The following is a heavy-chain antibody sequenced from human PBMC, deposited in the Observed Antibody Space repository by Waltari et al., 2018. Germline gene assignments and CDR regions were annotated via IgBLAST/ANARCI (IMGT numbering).Heavy chain of an antibody. J-gene: IGHJ3*02. CDR1: GFRCDRYY. CDR2: IYIGDTT. Sequence: EVQLVESGGVLIQPGGSLRLSCAAAGFRCDRYYMGWVRQAPGKGLECVSLIYIGDTTHYPDSVKGRFTISRDISQNTLRLQMNSLRAEDTAMYYCAKFGGRSSSAFDIWGQGTVVTVSS. D-gene: IGHD6-6*01. CDR3: AKFGGRSSSAFDI. V-gene: IGHV3-53*01.